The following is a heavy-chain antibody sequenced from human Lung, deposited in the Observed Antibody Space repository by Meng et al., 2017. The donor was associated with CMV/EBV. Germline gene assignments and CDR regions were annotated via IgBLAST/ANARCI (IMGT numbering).Heavy chain of an antibody. CDR1: GFTFSGYE. Sequence: SCVVSGFTFSGYEMNWVRLAPGKGLEWVSYISSSGNIKYYADSVKGRFTISRDNARNSLFLQMNSLRVEDTAVYFCAKDAARQYYDSSGYYFDYXGLGXLVASSS. D-gene: IGHD3-22*01. CDR2: ISSSGNIK. J-gene: IGHJ4*02. CDR3: AKDAARQYYDSSGYYFDY. V-gene: IGHV3-48*03.